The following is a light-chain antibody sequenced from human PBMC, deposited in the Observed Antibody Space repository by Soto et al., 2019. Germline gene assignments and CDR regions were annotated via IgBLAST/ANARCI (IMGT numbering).Light chain of an antibody. V-gene: IGKV1-12*01. CDR3: QQANRFPLT. Sequence: DIQMTQSPSSVSASVGDRVSITCRASQGISRWLAWYQQKPGRAPKLLIYAGSILQSGVPSRFSGTGSGTDFTLTISSLQPEDVATYYCQQANRFPLTFGGGTNVEIK. CDR1: QGISRW. J-gene: IGKJ4*01. CDR2: AGS.